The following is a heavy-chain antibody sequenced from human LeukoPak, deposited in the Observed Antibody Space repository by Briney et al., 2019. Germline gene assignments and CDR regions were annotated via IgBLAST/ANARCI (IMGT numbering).Heavy chain of an antibody. CDR2: IIPIFGTA. CDR3: ASNYDILTGYYLY. J-gene: IGHJ4*02. CDR1: GGTFSSYA. D-gene: IGHD3-9*01. V-gene: IGHV1-69*13. Sequence: SVKVSCKASGGTFSSYAISWVRQAPGQGLEWMGGIIPIFGTANYAQKFQGRVTITADESTSTAYMELSSLRSEDTAVYYCASNYDILTGYYLYWGQGTLVTVSS.